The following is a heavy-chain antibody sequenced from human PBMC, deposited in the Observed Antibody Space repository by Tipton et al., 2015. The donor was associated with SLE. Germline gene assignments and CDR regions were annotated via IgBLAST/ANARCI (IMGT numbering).Heavy chain of an antibody. D-gene: IGHD1-26*01. CDR2: IRYDGSEK. CDR3: AKDGMLEFSGSHHLDY. Sequence: SLRLSCAASGFTFSSYGMYWVRQAPGKGLEWVAFIRYDGSEKYYADSVKGRFTISRDNSRNMLHLQMNSLRAEDTAVYYCAKDGMLEFSGSHHLDYWGQGTLVTV. V-gene: IGHV3-30*02. CDR1: GFTFSSYG. J-gene: IGHJ4*02.